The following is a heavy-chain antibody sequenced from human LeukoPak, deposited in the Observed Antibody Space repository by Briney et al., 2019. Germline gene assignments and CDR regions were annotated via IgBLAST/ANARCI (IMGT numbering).Heavy chain of an antibody. D-gene: IGHD5-18*01. CDR3: ARQTAMGRSGDY. Sequence: GESLKISCKASGYSFTSYWIGWVRQMPGKGLEWMGIIDPSDAETRYTPSFQGQVTISVDKSLTTADLQWNSLKDSATAMYYCARQTAMGRSGDYWGQGTLVTVSS. CDR2: IDPSDAET. V-gene: IGHV5-51*01. CDR1: GYSFTSYW. J-gene: IGHJ4*02.